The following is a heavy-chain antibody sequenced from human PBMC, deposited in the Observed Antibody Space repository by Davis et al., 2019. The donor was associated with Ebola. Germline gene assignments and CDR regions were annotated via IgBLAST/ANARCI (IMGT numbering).Heavy chain of an antibody. J-gene: IGHJ2*01. CDR3: ARYFGQPYWYFDL. V-gene: IGHV4-34*01. CDR1: DGSFSGYY. Sequence: MPSETLSLTCDGYDGSFSGYYWSWIRQPPGKGLEWIGEIDRSGATNYNPSLKSRVPISLDTSQNQFSLKLNSVTAADRAIYYCARYFGQPYWYFDLWGRGTPVTVSS. D-gene: IGHD2/OR15-2a*01. CDR2: IDRSGAT.